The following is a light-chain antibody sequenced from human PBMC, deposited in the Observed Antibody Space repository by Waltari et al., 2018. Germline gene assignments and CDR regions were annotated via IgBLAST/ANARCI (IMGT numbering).Light chain of an antibody. J-gene: IGKJ1*01. CDR2: GAS. Sequence: EVVLTQSPGTLSLSPGERATLSCRASQSIGRTLTWYQQKPGQSHRLLMYGASIRAAGIPDRFSGSGSGTDFILTITRLEPEDFAVYYCQNYERLPVTFGQGTKVEIK. V-gene: IGKV3-20*01. CDR1: QSIGRT. CDR3: QNYERLPVT.